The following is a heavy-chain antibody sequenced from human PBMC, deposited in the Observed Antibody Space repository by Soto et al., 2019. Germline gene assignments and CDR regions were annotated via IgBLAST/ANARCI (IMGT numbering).Heavy chain of an antibody. CDR3: AREGNLGYCSSTSCPFDY. J-gene: IGHJ4*02. Sequence: ASVKVSCKASGYTFTGYYMHWVRQAPVQGLEWMGWINPNSGGTNYAQKFQGRVTMTRDTSISTAYMELSRLRSDDTAVYYCAREGNLGYCSSTSCPFDYWGQGTLVTVSS. CDR1: GYTFTGYY. CDR2: INPNSGGT. V-gene: IGHV1-2*02. D-gene: IGHD2-2*01.